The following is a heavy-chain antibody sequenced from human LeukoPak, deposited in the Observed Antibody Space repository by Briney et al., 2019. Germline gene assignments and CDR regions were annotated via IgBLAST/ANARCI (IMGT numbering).Heavy chain of an antibody. CDR2: IKQDGSEK. CDR3: ARVQWELRGVGSYFEY. Sequence: GGSLRLSCVVSGFTFSSYWMSWVRQAPGKGLEWVANIKQDGSEKYYVDSVKGRFTMSRDNAKNSLYLQMNSLRAEETAVYYCARVQWELRGVGSYFEYWGQGALVTVSS. D-gene: IGHD1-26*01. J-gene: IGHJ4*02. V-gene: IGHV3-7*01. CDR1: GFTFSSYW.